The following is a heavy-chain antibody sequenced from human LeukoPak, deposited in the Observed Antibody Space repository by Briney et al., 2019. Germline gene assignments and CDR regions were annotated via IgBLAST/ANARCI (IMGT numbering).Heavy chain of an antibody. Sequence: ASVKVSCKASGYTFTSYAMHWVRQAPGQRLEWMGWINAGNGNTKYSQKFQGRVTITRDTSASTAYMELSSLRSEDTAVYYCARSAIVRWFGELLSKRGNWFDPWGQGTLVTVSS. CDR1: GYTFTSYA. CDR2: INAGNGNT. J-gene: IGHJ5*02. CDR3: ARSAIVRWFGELLSKRGNWFDP. V-gene: IGHV1-3*01. D-gene: IGHD3-10*01.